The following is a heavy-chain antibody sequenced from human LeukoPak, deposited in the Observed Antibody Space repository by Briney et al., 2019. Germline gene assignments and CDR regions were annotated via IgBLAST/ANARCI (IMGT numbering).Heavy chain of an antibody. J-gene: IGHJ3*02. Sequence: ASVKVSCKASGGTFSSYAISWVRQAPGQGLEWMGVIIPIFGTANYAQKFQGRVTITTDESTSTAYMELSSLRSEDTAVYYCASQDTTVVTPYAFDIWGQGTMVTVSS. CDR2: IIPIFGTA. CDR3: ASQDTTVVTPYAFDI. V-gene: IGHV1-69*05. D-gene: IGHD4-23*01. CDR1: GGTFSSYA.